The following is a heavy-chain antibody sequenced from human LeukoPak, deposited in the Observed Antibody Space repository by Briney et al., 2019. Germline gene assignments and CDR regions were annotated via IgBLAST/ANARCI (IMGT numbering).Heavy chain of an antibody. D-gene: IGHD5-18*01. J-gene: IGHJ6*03. V-gene: IGHV4-34*01. CDR2: INHSGST. CDR1: GGSFSGYY. CDR3: ARGDVDTAIDYYYYYMDV. Sequence: SETLSLTCAVYGGSFSGYYWSWIRQPPGKGLEWIGEINHSGSTNYNPSLKSRVTISVDTSKNQFSLKLSSVTAADTAVYYCARGDVDTAIDYYYYYMDVWGKGTTVTVSS.